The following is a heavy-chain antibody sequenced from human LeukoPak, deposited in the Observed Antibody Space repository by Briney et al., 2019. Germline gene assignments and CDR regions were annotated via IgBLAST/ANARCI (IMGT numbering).Heavy chain of an antibody. CDR2: IAWDSGNT. D-gene: IGHD1-26*01. CDR1: GFSLDDYA. V-gene: IGHV3-9*01. J-gene: IGHJ3*02. Sequence: QPGGSLRLSCVGSGFSLDDYAMHWVRQAPGKGLEWVSSIAWDSGNTAYGDSVKGRFTISRDNAKNSLYLQMNSLRPEDTAFYYCVKDMGFDLLKDAFEMWGQGTLVTVSS. CDR3: VKDMGFDLLKDAFEM.